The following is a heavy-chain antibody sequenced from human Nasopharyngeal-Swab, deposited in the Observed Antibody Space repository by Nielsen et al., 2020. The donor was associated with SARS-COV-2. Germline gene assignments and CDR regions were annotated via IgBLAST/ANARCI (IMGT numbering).Heavy chain of an antibody. Sequence: GESLKISCAASGFTFSSYGMHWVRQAPGKGLEWVAVIWYDGSNKYYADSVKGRFTISRDNSKNTLYLQMNSLRAEDTAVYYCAREAAPFLGMDVWGQGTMVTVSS. J-gene: IGHJ6*02. V-gene: IGHV3-33*01. D-gene: IGHD6-25*01. CDR1: GFTFSSYG. CDR3: AREAAPFLGMDV. CDR2: IWYDGSNK.